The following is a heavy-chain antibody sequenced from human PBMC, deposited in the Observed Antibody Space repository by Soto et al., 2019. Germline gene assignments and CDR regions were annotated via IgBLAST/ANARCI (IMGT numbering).Heavy chain of an antibody. D-gene: IGHD4-17*01. V-gene: IGHV3-48*03. Sequence: PGGSLRLSCAASGFSFSNFEMNWVRQAPGKGLEWISHITNGDASTFYADSVKGRFTISRDDAKSSLYLQMNDLRGEDTAVYFCAREGSYRYGLFDLWGQGTLVTVSS. J-gene: IGHJ5*02. CDR1: GFSFSNFE. CDR3: AREGSYRYGLFDL. CDR2: ITNGDAST.